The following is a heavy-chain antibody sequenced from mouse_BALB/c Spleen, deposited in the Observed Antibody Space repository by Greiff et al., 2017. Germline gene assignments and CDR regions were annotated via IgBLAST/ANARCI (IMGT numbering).Heavy chain of an antibody. D-gene: IGHD2-10*02. CDR3: ARSRYGNFYAMDY. V-gene: IGHV1-7*01. CDR2: INPSTGYT. J-gene: IGHJ4*01. CDR1: GYTFTSYW. Sequence: VQLQQSGAELAKPGASVKMSCKASGYTFTSYWMHWVKQRPGQGLEWIGYINPSTGYTEYNQKFKDKATLTPDKSSSTAYMQLSSLTSEDSAVYYCARSRYGNFYAMDYWGQGTSVTVSS.